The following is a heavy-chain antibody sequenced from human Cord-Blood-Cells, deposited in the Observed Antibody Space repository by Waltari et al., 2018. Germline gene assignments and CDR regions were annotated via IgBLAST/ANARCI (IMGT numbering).Heavy chain of an antibody. CDR2: NKSKANRYAT. Sequence: EVQLVESGGGLVPPGASLKLSCAASGFTFRGSAMHWVRQASREGLEWVGRNKSKANRYATAKAAAVKGRFTNSRDDSKNTAYLQMNSLKTEETAVYYCTAGTTADYWGQGTLVTVSS. D-gene: IGHD1-1*01. CDR3: TAGTTADY. J-gene: IGHJ4*02. V-gene: IGHV3-73*02. CDR1: GFTFRGSA.